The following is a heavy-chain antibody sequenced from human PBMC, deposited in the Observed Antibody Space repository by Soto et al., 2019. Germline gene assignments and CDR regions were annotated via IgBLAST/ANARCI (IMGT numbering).Heavy chain of an antibody. CDR2: IYYSGST. CDR3: AREGIAAAGIDY. V-gene: IGHV4-31*03. CDR1: GGSISSGGYY. J-gene: IGHJ4*02. D-gene: IGHD6-13*01. Sequence: PSETLSLTCTVSGGSISSGGYYWSWIRQHPGKGLEWIGYIYYSGSTYYNPSLKSRVTIPVDTSKNQFSLKLSSVTAADTAVYYCAREGIAAAGIDYWGQGTLVTVSS.